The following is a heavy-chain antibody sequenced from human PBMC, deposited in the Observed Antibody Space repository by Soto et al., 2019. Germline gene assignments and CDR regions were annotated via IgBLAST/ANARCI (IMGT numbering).Heavy chain of an antibody. CDR1: GGSFSGYY. D-gene: IGHD3-22*01. V-gene: IGHV4-34*09. J-gene: IGHJ4*02. CDR2: INHSGST. CDR3: ARGPLEFDSSGYYYYFDY. Sequence: SETLSLTCAVYGGSFSGYYWSWIRQPPGKGLEWIGEINHSGSTNYNPSLKSRVTISVDTSKNQFSLKLSSVTAADTAVYYCARGPLEFDSSGYYYYFDYWGPGTLVTVSS.